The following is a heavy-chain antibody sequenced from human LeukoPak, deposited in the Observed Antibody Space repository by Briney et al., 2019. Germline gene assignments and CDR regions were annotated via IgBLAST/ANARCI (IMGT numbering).Heavy chain of an antibody. CDR2: IIPILNIT. D-gene: IGHD2-2*01. Sequence: GASVKLSCKASGGTFSSYTISWVPRAPGQGLECMRRIIPILNITDYAQNFQGRVTLTADKSTSTAYMELSTLRSEDTAVYYCAKDGVVVVATSVYYYYYGMDVWGQGTTVTVSS. CDR1: GGTFSSYT. CDR3: AKDGVVVVATSVYYYYYGMDV. J-gene: IGHJ6*02. V-gene: IGHV1-69*02.